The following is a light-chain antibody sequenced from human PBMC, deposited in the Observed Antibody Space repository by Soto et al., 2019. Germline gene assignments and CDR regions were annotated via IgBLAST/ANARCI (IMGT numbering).Light chain of an antibody. CDR2: KAS. V-gene: IGKV1-5*03. J-gene: IGKJ1*01. Sequence: DIQMTQFPSTLSASVGDTVTITCRASRSDSTWLAWYQQIPGGAPKLLIYKASILESGVASRCSGSGSGTAFTLTIPSLHPENFDTEYCHQYDMFGPGTKVEIK. CDR1: RSDSTW. CDR3: HQYDM.